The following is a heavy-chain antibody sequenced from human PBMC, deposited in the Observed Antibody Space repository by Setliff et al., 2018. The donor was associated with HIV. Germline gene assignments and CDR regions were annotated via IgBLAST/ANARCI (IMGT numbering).Heavy chain of an antibody. CDR1: GFSFRNSFYN. V-gene: IGHV4-39*01. J-gene: IGHJ5*02. CDR3: ARHRYSSSINWFDP. D-gene: IGHD6-13*01. CDR2: IYYSGTT. Sequence: SETLSLTCNVSGFSFRNSFYNWGWIRQPPGKGLEWIGTIYYSGTTYYNPSLKSRVTMSIDTSQNQFSLKLTSVTATDTAVYYCARHRYSSSINWFDPWGHGTLVTVSS.